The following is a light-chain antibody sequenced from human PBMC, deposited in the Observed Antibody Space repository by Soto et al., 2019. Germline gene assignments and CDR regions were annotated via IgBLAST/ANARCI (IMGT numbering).Light chain of an antibody. CDR2: DAS. J-gene: IGKJ4*01. CDR3: QQYDNYPLT. Sequence: DIQMTQAPSTLSASVGDRVTITCLASQSVRSWLAWSQQKPGRAPKFLIYDASSLESGVPSRFSGSGSGTEFALTISNLQPDDFATYYCQQYDNYPLTFGGGPKVEI. CDR1: QSVRSW. V-gene: IGKV1-5*01.